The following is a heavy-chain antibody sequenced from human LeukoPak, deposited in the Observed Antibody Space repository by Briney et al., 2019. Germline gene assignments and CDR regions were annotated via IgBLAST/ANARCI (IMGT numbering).Heavy chain of an antibody. J-gene: IGHJ4*02. CDR1: GFTFSSYG. CDR3: ARAIGYSYWIDY. D-gene: IGHD5-18*01. CDR2: IWYDGSNK. V-gene: IGHV3-33*01. Sequence: PGGSLRLSCAASGFTFSSYGMHWVRQAPGKGLEWVAVIWYDGSNKYYADSVKGRFTISRDNSKNTLYPQMNSLRAEDTAVYYCARAIGYSYWIDYWGQGTLVTVSS.